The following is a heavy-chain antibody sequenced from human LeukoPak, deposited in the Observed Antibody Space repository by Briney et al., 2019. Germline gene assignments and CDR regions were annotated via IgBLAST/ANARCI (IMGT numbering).Heavy chain of an antibody. V-gene: IGHV1-18*01. J-gene: IGHJ3*01. CDR2: ISTFNGDT. CDR3: ASDRSLDYLLLADASDV. Sequence: ASVKVSCKASGYSFLAYGLTWVRQAPGQGFEWMGWISTFNGDTRYAHKFQGRLTMTTDTSTSIGYMELRSLRSDDTAVYYCASDRSLDYLLLADASDVWGQGTLVTVSS. D-gene: IGHD3/OR15-3a*01. CDR1: GYSFLAYG.